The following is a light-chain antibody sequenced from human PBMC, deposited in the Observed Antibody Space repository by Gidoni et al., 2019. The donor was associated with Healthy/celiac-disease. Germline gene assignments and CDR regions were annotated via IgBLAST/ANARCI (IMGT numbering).Light chain of an antibody. J-gene: IGLJ3*02. Sequence: QSVLTQPPSVSGAPRQRVTLSCTGRSSNIGAGYDVHWYQQLPGTAPKLLIYGNSNRPSGVPDRFSGSKSGTSASLAITGLQAEDEADYYCQSYDSSLSGWVFGGGTKLTVL. CDR1: SSNIGAGYD. CDR3: QSYDSSLSGWV. CDR2: GNS. V-gene: IGLV1-40*01.